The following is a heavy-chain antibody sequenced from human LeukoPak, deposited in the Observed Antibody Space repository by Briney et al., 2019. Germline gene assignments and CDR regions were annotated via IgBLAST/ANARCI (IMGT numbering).Heavy chain of an antibody. V-gene: IGHV4-59*01. J-gene: IGHJ6*03. CDR3: ARGLQLWLVSYYYYYMDV. D-gene: IGHD5-18*01. Sequence: SETLSLTCTVSGGSISSYYWSWIRQPPGKGLEWIGSIYYSGSTNSHPSLKSRVTISVDTSKNQFSLKLSSVTAADTAVYYCARGLQLWLVSYYYYYMDVWGKGTTVTVSS. CDR1: GGSISSYY. CDR2: IYYSGST.